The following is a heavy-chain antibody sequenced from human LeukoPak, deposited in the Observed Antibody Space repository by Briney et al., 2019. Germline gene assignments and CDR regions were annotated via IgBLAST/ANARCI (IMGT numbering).Heavy chain of an antibody. V-gene: IGHV3-23*01. J-gene: IGHJ3*02. D-gene: IGHD3-3*01. CDR1: GFTFSSYA. CDR3: AKVPVFSLTISEVVTDDAFDI. Sequence: GGSLRLSCAASGFTFSSYAMSWVRQAPGKGLEWVSAISGSGGATYYAGSGKGRFTISRDNSKNTLYLQMNSLRAEDTAVYYCAKVPVFSLTISEVVTDDAFDIWGQGTIVTVSS. CDR2: ISGSGGAT.